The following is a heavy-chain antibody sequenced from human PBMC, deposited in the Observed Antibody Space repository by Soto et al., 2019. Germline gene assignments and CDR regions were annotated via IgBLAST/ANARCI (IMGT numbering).Heavy chain of an antibody. CDR1: GSSISSSSYY. CDR2: IYYSGST. Sequence: SETLSLTCTVSGSSISSSSYYWGWIRQPPGKGLEWIGSIYYSGSTYYNPSLKSRVTISVDTSKNQFSLKLSSVTAADTAVYYCVSGKGDVWGQGTTVTVSS. CDR3: VSGKGDV. J-gene: IGHJ6*02. V-gene: IGHV4-39*01. D-gene: IGHD3-10*01.